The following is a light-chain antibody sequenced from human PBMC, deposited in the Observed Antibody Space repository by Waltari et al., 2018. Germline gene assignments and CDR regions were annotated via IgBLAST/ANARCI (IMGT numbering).Light chain of an antibody. Sequence: DIVMTQSRDSLAVSLRGTATINGKSSQSVLFSTNHNNYLAWYQQKPGQDPKLLIYWASTRESGVPDRFSGSGSGTDFTLTISSLQAEDVAIYYCQQYSSLPLTFGGGTKVEIK. CDR2: WAS. CDR1: QSVLFSTNHNNY. J-gene: IGKJ4*01. CDR3: QQYSSLPLT. V-gene: IGKV4-1*01.